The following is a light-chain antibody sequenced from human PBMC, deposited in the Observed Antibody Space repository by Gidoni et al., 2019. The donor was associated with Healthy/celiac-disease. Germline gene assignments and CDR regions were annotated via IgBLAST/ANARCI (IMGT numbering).Light chain of an antibody. CDR2: GAS. J-gene: IGKJ4*01. CDR3: QQYNNWPLT. V-gene: IGKV3-15*01. CDR1: QRVSSN. Sequence: EIVMTQSPATLSVSPGERATLPCRASQRVSSNLAWYQQKPGQAPRLLIYGASTRATGIPARCSGSGSGTEFTLTISSLQSEDFAVYYCQQYNNWPLTFGGGTKVEIK.